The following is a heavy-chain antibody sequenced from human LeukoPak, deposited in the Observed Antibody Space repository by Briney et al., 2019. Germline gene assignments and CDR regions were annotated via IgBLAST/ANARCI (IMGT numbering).Heavy chain of an antibody. Sequence: AGGSLRLSCAASGFTFSGYLMSWVRQAPGKGLEWVAFIRRQASGGTTEYAASVKGRFTISRDDSKSIAYLQMNSLKTEDTAVYYCTRWLTVDRAYDPWGQGTLVTVSS. D-gene: IGHD3-22*01. V-gene: IGHV3-49*04. J-gene: IGHJ5*02. CDR1: GFTFSGYL. CDR2: IRRQASGGTT. CDR3: TRWLTVDRAYDP.